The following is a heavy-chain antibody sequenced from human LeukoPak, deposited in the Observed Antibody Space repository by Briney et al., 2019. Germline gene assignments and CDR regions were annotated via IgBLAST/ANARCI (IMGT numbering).Heavy chain of an antibody. J-gene: IGHJ4*02. V-gene: IGHV4-39*07. CDR3: ARDPTRYSSSWYY. Sequence: SETLSLTCIVSGGSISSSSYYWGWIRQPPGKGLEWIGSNYYTGTTHYNPSLKSRVTISEDTSKNQFSLKLSSVTAADTAVYYCARDPTRYSSSWYYWGQGTLVTVSS. CDR2: NYYTGTT. D-gene: IGHD6-13*01. CDR1: GGSISSSSYY.